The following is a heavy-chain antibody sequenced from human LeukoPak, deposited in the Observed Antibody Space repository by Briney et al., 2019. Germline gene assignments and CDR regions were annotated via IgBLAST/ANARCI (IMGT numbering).Heavy chain of an antibody. CDR2: IIPILGKG. CDR3: ARDRLDYCGSESYYSFDY. J-gene: IGHJ4*02. Sequence: SVRVSCKAFGGTFSSYALNWVRQAPGQGLEWMGRIIPILGKGNYAQKFQGRVTITADRATSTAYMELSNLRSEDTALYYCARDRLDYCGSESYYSFDYWGQGTPVTVSS. CDR1: GGTFSSYA. D-gene: IGHD3-10*01. V-gene: IGHV1-69*04.